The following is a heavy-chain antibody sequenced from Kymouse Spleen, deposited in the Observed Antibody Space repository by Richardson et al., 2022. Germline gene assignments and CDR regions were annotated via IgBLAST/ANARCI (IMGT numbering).Heavy chain of an antibody. D-gene: IGHD6-6*01. J-gene: IGHJ6*02. CDR1: GGSFSGYY. V-gene: IGHV4-34*01. Sequence: QVQLQQWGAGLLKPSETLSLTCAVYGGSFSGYYWSWIRQPPGKGLEWIGEINHSGSTNYNPSLKSRVTISVDTSKNQFSLKLSSVTAADTAVYYCARAAFEYSSPDYYYGMDVWGQGTTVTVSS. CDR3: ARAAFEYSSPDYYYGMDV. CDR2: INHSGST.